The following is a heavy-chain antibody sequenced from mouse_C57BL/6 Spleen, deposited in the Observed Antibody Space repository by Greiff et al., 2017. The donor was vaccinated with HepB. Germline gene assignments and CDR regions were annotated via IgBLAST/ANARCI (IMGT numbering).Heavy chain of an antibody. CDR3: ARRNRDYFDY. V-gene: IGHV1-82*01. J-gene: IGHJ2*01. Sequence: QVHVKQSGPELVKPGASVKISCKASGYAFSSSWMNWVKQRPGKGLEWIGRIYPGDGDTNYNGKFKGKATLTADKSSSTAYMQLSSLTSEDSAVYFCARRNRDYFDYWGQGTTLTVSS. CDR2: IYPGDGDT. CDR1: GYAFSSSW.